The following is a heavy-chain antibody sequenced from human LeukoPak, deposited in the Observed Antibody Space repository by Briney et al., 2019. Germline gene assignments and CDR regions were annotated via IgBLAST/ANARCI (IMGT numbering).Heavy chain of an antibody. J-gene: IGHJ4*02. CDR1: GFTVSRNY. CDR3: AKVDVLAAAGTFDY. D-gene: IGHD6-13*01. V-gene: IGHV3-23*01. CDR2: ISGSGAST. Sequence: PGGSLRLSCAASGFTVSRNYMSWVRQAPGKGLEWVSGISGSGASTYYADSVEGRFTISRDNSKNTLSLQVNSLRADDTAVYYCAKVDVLAAAGTFDYWGQGTLVTVSS.